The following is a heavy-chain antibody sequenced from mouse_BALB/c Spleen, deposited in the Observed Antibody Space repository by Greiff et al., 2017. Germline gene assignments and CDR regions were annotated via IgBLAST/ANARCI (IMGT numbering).Heavy chain of an antibody. Sequence: EVKLVESGPGLVKPSQSLSLTCSVTGYSITSGYYWNWIRQFPGNKLEWMGYISYDGSNNYNPSLKNRISITRDTSKNQFFLKLNSVTTEDTATYYCAREGYGNYGWGQGTTLTVSS. V-gene: IGHV3-6*02. CDR3: AREGYGNYG. J-gene: IGHJ2*01. CDR1: GYSITSGYY. D-gene: IGHD2-10*02. CDR2: ISYDGSN.